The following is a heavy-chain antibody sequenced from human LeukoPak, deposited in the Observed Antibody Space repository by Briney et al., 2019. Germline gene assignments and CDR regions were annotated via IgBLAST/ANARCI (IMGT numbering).Heavy chain of an antibody. CDR2: IYYSGKT. D-gene: IGHD3-10*01. CDR3: ARHSGHGFGQLFWVY. Sequence: PSETLSLTCTVSGYSISSGYYWAWIRQPPGKGLEWIGSIYYSGKTYYNASLKSRVTISLDTSKNQFSLKLSSVTAADTAVYYCARHSGHGFGQLFWVYWVQGTLVTVSS. CDR1: GYSISSGYY. V-gene: IGHV4-38-2*02. J-gene: IGHJ4*02.